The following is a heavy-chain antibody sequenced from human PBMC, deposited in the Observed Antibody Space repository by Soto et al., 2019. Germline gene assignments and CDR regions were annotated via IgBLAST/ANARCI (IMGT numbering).Heavy chain of an antibody. CDR2: IYWDDDK. CDR1: GFSLSTSGVG. J-gene: IGHJ4*02. D-gene: IGHD2-21*02. CDR3: AHRRVRDLYFDY. V-gene: IGHV2-5*02. Sequence: QITLKETGPTLVKPTQTLTLTCSFSGFSLSTSGVGVGWIRQPPGKALEWLALIYWDDDKRYNTSLMSRLAVTRDTSKDQVALTLTDMAPVDTATYYCAHRRVRDLYFDYWGQGTPVTVSS.